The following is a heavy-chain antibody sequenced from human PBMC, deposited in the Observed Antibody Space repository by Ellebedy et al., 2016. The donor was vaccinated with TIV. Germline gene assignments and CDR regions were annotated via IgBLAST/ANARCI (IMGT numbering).Heavy chain of an antibody. CDR2: LNPNTGVT. D-gene: IGHD1-1*01. CDR1: GYTFADYY. J-gene: IGHJ5*02. CDR3: ARDFRQNWNDPTGVWFDP. V-gene: IGHV1-2*02. Sequence: AASVKVSCKPSGYTFADYYIHWVRQAPGQGLEWMGWLNPNTGVTHYAQNFQGRVTMPSDTSISAAYMELNILMSDDTAIYYCARDFRQNWNDPTGVWFDPWGQGTLVTVSS.